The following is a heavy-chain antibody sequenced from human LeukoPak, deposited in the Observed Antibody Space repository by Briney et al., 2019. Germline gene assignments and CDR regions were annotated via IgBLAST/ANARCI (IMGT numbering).Heavy chain of an antibody. CDR2: INAGNGNT. CDR3: ATGAIVGAIDAFDI. D-gene: IGHD1-26*01. V-gene: IGHV1-3*03. CDR1: GYTFTSYS. J-gene: IGHJ3*02. Sequence: ASVKVSCKASGYTFTSYSMHWVRQAPGQRLEWMGWINAGNGNTKYSQEFQGRVTITRDTSTSTAYMELSSLRSEDTAVYYCATGAIVGAIDAFDIWGQGTMVTVSS.